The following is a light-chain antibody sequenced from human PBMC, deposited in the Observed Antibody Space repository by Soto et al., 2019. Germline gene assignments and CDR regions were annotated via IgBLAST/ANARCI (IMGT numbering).Light chain of an antibody. J-gene: IGLJ1*01. CDR2: RNN. CDR3: AAWDDSLSGLV. CDR1: SSNIGSNY. V-gene: IGLV1-47*01. Sequence: VLTQPPAASGTPGQRVTISCSGSSSNIGSNYVYWYQQLPGTAPKLLIYRNNQRPSGVPDRFSGSKSGTSASLAISGLRSEDEADYYCAAWDDSLSGLVFGTGTKVTVL.